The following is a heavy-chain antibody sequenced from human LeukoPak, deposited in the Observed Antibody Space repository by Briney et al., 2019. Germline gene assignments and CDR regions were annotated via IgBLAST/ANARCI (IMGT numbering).Heavy chain of an antibody. J-gene: IGHJ4*02. CDR1: GFTFSSYA. D-gene: IGHD3-10*01. CDR2: ISGSGGST. V-gene: IGHV3-23*01. Sequence: PGGSLRLSCAASGFTFSSYAMSWVRQAPGKGLEWVSAISGSGGSTYYADSVKGRFTISRDNSKNTLYLQMNSLRAEDTAVYYCAKAGGGGMARGYYFDYWGQGTLVTVSS. CDR3: AKAGGGGMARGYYFDY.